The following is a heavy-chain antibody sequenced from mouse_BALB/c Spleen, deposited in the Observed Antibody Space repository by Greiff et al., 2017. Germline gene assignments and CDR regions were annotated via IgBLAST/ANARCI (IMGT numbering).Heavy chain of an antibody. J-gene: IGHJ2*01. CDR2: ISYDGSN. Sequence: EVKLLESGPGLVKPSQSLSLTCSVTGYSITSGYYWNWIRQFPGNKLEWMGYISYDGSNNYNPSLKNRISITRDTSKNQFFLKLNSVTTEDTATYYCAREGYGSSYFDYWGQGTTLTVSS. CDR1: GYSITSGYY. V-gene: IGHV3-6*02. D-gene: IGHD1-1*01. CDR3: AREGYGSSYFDY.